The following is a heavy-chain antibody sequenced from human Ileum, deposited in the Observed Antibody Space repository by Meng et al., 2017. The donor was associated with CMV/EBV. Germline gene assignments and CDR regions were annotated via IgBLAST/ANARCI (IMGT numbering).Heavy chain of an antibody. Sequence: CATSGFTFDSYGMHWVRQSPGKGLEWVALISFDGKNTYYADSVKGRFTISRDNFKGTLYLQMNTVRLEDTAMYYCARAGLSLHNYLDYWGQGTLVTVSS. CDR2: ISFDGKNT. CDR3: ARAGLSLHNYLDY. D-gene: IGHD2/OR15-2a*01. CDR1: GFTFDSYG. J-gene: IGHJ4*02. V-gene: IGHV3-30*03.